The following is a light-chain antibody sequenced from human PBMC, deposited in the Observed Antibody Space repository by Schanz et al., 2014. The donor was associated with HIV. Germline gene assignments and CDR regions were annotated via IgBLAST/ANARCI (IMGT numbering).Light chain of an antibody. CDR1: HSIDSG. V-gene: IGKV1-5*03. Sequence: DIQMTQSPSTLSASVGDRVSITCRSTHSIDSGLAWYQQKPGKAPNLLIYEASTLETGVPPRFSGSGSRTEFTLVISSLQPEDFATYYCQQYNDRSYTFGQGTKLEIK. CDR3: QQYNDRSYT. J-gene: IGKJ2*01. CDR2: EAS.